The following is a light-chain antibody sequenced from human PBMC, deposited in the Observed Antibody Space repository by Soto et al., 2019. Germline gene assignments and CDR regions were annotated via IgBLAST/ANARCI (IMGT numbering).Light chain of an antibody. V-gene: IGKV3-20*01. J-gene: IGKJ4*01. Sequence: DIVVTQSPDSLAVSLGEMATIYSKSSQSLLFSSNNNNYLAWYQQIPGQAPRLLIYDASSRATGIPDRFSGGGSGTDFTPTISRLEPEDFAVYYCQQFSSYPLTFGGGTKVDI. CDR3: QQFSSYPLT. CDR2: DAS. CDR1: QSLLFSSNNNNY.